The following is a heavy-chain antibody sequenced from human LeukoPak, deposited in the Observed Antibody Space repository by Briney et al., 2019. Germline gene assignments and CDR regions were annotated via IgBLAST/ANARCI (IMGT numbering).Heavy chain of an antibody. Sequence: GGSLRLSCAASGFTVSSNYMSWVCQAPGKGLEWVSVIYSGGSTYYADSVKGRFTISRDNSKNTLYLQMNSLRAEDTAVYYCARFLYCSGGSCHERWFDPWGQGTLVTVSS. CDR1: GFTVSSNY. J-gene: IGHJ5*02. V-gene: IGHV3-66*01. CDR3: ARFLYCSGGSCHERWFDP. CDR2: IYSGGST. D-gene: IGHD2-15*01.